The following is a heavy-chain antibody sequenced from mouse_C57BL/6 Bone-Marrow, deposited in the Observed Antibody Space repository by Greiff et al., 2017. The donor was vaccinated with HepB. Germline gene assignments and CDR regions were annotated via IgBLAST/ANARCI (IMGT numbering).Heavy chain of an antibody. CDR3: ARHDYGYFDY. CDR2: IHPNSGST. V-gene: IGHV1-64*01. D-gene: IGHD2-4*01. J-gene: IGHJ2*01. Sequence: VKVVESGAELVKPGASVKLSCKASGYTFTSYWLHWVKQRPGQGLEWIGMIHPNSGSTNYNEKFKSKATLTVDKSSSTAYMQLSSLTSEDSAVYYCARHDYGYFDYWGQGTTLTVSS. CDR1: GYTFTSYW.